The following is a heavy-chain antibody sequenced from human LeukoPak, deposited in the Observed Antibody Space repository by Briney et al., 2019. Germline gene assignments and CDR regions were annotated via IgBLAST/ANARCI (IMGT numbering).Heavy chain of an antibody. J-gene: IGHJ4*02. CDR3: AKSGAILLWLGELETGSYYFDY. CDR1: GFTFSSYA. V-gene: IGHV3-23*01. Sequence: GGSLILSCAASGFTFSSYAMSWVRQAPGKGLEWVSAISGSGGSTYYADSVKGRFTISRDNSKNTLYLQMNSLRAEDTAVYYCAKSGAILLWLGELETGSYYFDYWGQGALVTVSS. CDR2: ISGSGGST. D-gene: IGHD3-10*01.